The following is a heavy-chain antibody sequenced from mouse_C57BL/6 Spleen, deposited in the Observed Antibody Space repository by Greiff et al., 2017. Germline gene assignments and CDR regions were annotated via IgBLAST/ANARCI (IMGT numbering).Heavy chain of an antibody. CDR3: ARNEGDLAWFAY. CDR1: EYEFPSHD. D-gene: IGHD3-3*01. J-gene: IGHJ3*01. CDR2: INSDGGST. Sequence: EVKVVESGGGLVQPGESLKLSCESNEYEFPSHDMSWVRKTPEKRLELVAAINSDGGSTYYPDTMERRFILTRDNTKTTLYLQMSSLRSEDTALYYCARNEGDLAWFAYWGQGTLVTVSA. V-gene: IGHV5-2*01.